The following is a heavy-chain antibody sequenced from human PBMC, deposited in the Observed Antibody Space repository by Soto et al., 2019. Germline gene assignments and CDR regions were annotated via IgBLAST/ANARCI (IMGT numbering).Heavy chain of an antibody. CDR1: GDSVSSNSSA. CDR3: ARERIQLWTQYYYMDV. D-gene: IGHD5-18*01. V-gene: IGHV6-1*01. Sequence: QTLTLTCAISGDSVSSNSSAWNWIRQSPSRGLEWLGRTYYRSKWYNDYAVSVKSRITINPDTSKNQFSLQLNSVTPEDTAVYYCARERIQLWTQYYYMDVWGKGTTVTVSS. CDR2: TYYRSKWYN. J-gene: IGHJ6*03.